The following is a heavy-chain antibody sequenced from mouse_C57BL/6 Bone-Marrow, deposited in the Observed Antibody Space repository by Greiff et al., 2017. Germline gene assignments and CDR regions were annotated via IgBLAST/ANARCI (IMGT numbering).Heavy chain of an antibody. CDR3: ARGWLLRGY. V-gene: IGHV1-54*01. J-gene: IGHJ2*01. Sequence: QVQLQQSGAELVRPGTSVKVSCKASGYAFTNYLIEWVKQRPGQGLEWIGVINPGSGGTNYNEKFKGKATLTVDKSSSTAYMQLSSLTSEDSAVYYCARGWLLRGYWGQGTTLTVSA. CDR2: INPGSGGT. CDR1: GYAFTNYL. D-gene: IGHD2-3*01.